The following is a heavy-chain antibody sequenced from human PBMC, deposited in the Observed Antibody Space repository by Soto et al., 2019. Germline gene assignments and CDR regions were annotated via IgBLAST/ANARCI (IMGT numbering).Heavy chain of an antibody. CDR3: ARDQGYDSSGYLPVTFDY. CDR1: GYTFTGYY. D-gene: IGHD3-22*01. CDR2: INPNSGGT. J-gene: IGHJ4*02. Sequence: QVQLVQSGAEVKKPGASVKVSCKASGYTFTGYYMHWVRQAPGQGLEWMGWINPNSGGTNYAQKFQGWVTMTRDTSISTAYMELSRLRSDDVAVYYCARDQGYDSSGYLPVTFDYWGQGTLVTVSS. V-gene: IGHV1-2*04.